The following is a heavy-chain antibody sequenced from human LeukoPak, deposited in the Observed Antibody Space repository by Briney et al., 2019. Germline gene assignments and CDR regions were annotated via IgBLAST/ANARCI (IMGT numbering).Heavy chain of an antibody. J-gene: IGHJ6*02. CDR1: GFTFSSYS. V-gene: IGHV3-21*01. CDR2: ISSSSYI. CDR3: ARDRDCSSTSCYQDYYGMDV. D-gene: IGHD2-2*01. Sequence: GGSLRLSCAASGFTFSSYSMNWVRQAPGKGLEWDSSISSSSYIYYADSVKGRFTISRDNAKNSLYLQMNSLRAEDTAVYYCARDRDCSSTSCYQDYYGMDVWGQGTTVTVSS.